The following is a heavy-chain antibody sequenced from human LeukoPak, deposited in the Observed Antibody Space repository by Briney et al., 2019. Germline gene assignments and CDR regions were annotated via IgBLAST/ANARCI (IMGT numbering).Heavy chain of an antibody. CDR3: ARGRGGASYYMDV. D-gene: IGHD3-10*01. CDR1: SGSISSFY. V-gene: IGHV4-4*07. CDR2: VDTSGST. J-gene: IGHJ6*03. Sequence: PSETLSLTCSVSSGSISSFYWTWVRQSAWKGLEWIGRVDTSGSTHYTPYLKGRATMSLDTSKYQFSLRLTSVTVADTAVYYCARGRGGASYYMDVWGKGTTVTVSS.